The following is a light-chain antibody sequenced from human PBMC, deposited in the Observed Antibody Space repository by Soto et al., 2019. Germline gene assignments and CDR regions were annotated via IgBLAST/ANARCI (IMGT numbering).Light chain of an antibody. Sequence: DIQMTQSPSTRPAPLGDRVTITGRAVRGISSGWAWYQQKPGKAPKLLIYKASSLESGVPSRFSGSGSGTEFTLTISSLQPDDFATYYCQQYNSYSPYTFGQGTKLEIK. J-gene: IGKJ2*01. V-gene: IGKV1-5*03. CDR3: QQYNSYSPYT. CDR2: KAS. CDR1: RGISSG.